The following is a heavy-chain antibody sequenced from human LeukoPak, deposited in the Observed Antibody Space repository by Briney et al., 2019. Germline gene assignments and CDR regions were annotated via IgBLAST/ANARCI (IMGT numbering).Heavy chain of an antibody. J-gene: IGHJ4*02. D-gene: IGHD6-6*01. V-gene: IGHV3-53*01. CDR2: IYADGST. Sequence: GGSLRLSCAASGFTVSSNYMSWVRQAPGKGLQWVSVIYADGSTFYAESVKGRFTISRDNSKNTLYLQMNSLRAEDTAVFFCARGGSSSTTPFDSWGRGTLVTVSS. CDR1: GFTVSSNY. CDR3: ARGGSSSTTPFDS.